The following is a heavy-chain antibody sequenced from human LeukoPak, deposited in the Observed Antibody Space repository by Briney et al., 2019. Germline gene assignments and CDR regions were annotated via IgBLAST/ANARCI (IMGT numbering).Heavy chain of an antibody. Sequence: GGSLRLSCAASGFTFSSYAMSWVRQAPGKGLEWVSAISGSGGSTYYADSVKGRFTISRDNSKNTPYLQMNSLRAEDTAVYYCATIVVVPAETPYYFDYWGQGTLVTVSS. CDR3: ATIVVVPAETPYYFDY. CDR2: ISGSGGST. D-gene: IGHD2-2*01. J-gene: IGHJ4*02. CDR1: GFTFSSYA. V-gene: IGHV3-23*01.